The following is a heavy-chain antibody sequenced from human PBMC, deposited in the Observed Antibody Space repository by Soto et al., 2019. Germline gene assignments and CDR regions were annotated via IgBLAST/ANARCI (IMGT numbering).Heavy chain of an antibody. V-gene: IGHV1-3*01. Sequence: QVQLVQSGAEVKKPGASVKVSCKASGYTFTSYAMHWVRQATGQRLEWMGWINAGNGNTKYSQKFQGRVTITRDTSASTAYMELSSLRSEDTAVYYCARDFDYWGQGTLVTVSS. CDR1: GYTFTSYA. CDR3: ARDFDY. CDR2: INAGNGNT. J-gene: IGHJ4*02.